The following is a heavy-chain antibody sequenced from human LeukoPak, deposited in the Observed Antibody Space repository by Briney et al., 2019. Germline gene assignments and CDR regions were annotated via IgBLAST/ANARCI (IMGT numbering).Heavy chain of an antibody. D-gene: IGHD2-15*01. CDR3: AKDVQSTPYYYYGMDV. V-gene: IGHV3-30*18. CDR2: ISYDGSKN. Sequence: GGSLRLSCAASGFTVSSYDMHWVRQAPGKGLEWVAVISYDGSKNYYGDSVKDRFTISRDNSKNTLYLQMNSLRAEDTAVYYCAKDVQSTPYYYYGMDVWGQGTTVTVSS. CDR1: GFTVSSYD. J-gene: IGHJ6*02.